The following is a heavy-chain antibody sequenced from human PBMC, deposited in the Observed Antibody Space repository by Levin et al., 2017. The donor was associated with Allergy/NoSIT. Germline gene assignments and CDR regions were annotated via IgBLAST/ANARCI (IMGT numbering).Heavy chain of an antibody. CDR3: ARDNFVVVTADHEFDP. J-gene: IGHJ5*02. CDR1: GGSISSGDYY. V-gene: IGHV4-30-4*01. CDR2: IYYSGST. D-gene: IGHD2-21*02. Sequence: RSQTLSLTCTVSGGSISSGDYYWSWIRQPPGKGLEWIGYIYYSGSTYYNPSLKSRVTISVDTSKNQFSLNLTSVTAADTAVYYCARDNFVVVTADHEFDPWGQGTLVTVSS.